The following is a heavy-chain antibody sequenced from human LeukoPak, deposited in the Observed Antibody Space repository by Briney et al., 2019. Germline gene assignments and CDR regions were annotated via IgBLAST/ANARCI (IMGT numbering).Heavy chain of an antibody. CDR3: AREGYCSGDKCPVAN. V-gene: IGHV1-2*02. J-gene: IGHJ4*02. CDR1: GYTFTFYY. CDR2: INPNSGGT. Sequence: ASVKVSCKASGYTFTFYYIHWVRQAPGQGLEWMGWINPNSGGTNYARTFQCRVNMTRNTSISTAYMDLSSLRSDDTAVYYCAREGYCSGDKCPVANWGQGTLVTVSS. D-gene: IGHD2-15*01.